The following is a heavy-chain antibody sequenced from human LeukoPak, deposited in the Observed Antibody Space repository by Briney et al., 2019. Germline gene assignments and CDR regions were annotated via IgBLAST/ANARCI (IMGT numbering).Heavy chain of an antibody. V-gene: IGHV1-3*03. CDR1: GYTFTSYA. Sequence: ASVKVSCKASGYTFTSYAMHWVRQAPGQRLEWMGWINAGNGNTKYSQEFQGRVTITRDTSASTAYMELSSLRSEDMAVYYCARHQPDDYSGYHWGQGTLVTVSS. CDR3: ARHQPDDYSGYH. CDR2: INAGNGNT. J-gene: IGHJ5*02. D-gene: IGHD3-22*01.